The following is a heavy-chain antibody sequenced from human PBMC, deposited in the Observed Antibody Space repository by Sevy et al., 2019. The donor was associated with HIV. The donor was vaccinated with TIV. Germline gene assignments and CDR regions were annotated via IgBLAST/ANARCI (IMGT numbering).Heavy chain of an antibody. V-gene: IGHV3-33*08. CDR2: IWYAGTIK. Sequence: GGSLILSCAASGFTFSSYVMHWVRQAPGKGLEWVALIWYAGTIKYYADSVKGRFTISRDNSKDTLFLQMNSLTPEDTAVYYCARGGGYCGGDCYSIDYWGQGALVTVSS. J-gene: IGHJ4*02. CDR1: GFTFSSYV. D-gene: IGHD2-21*02. CDR3: ARGGGYCGGDCYSIDY.